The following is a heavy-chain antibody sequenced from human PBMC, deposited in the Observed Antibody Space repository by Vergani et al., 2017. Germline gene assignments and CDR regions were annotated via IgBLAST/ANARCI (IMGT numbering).Heavy chain of an antibody. CDR2: ISSSSSYI. Sequence: EVHLLESGGGLVQSGGSLRLSCAASGFTFSNSAVSWVRQAPGRGLAWVSSISSSSSYIYYADSVKGRFTISRDNAKNSLYLQMNSLRAEDTAVYYCARWIAAAAIDYWGQGTLVTVSS. D-gene: IGHD6-13*01. J-gene: IGHJ4*02. V-gene: IGHV3-21*01. CDR3: ARWIAAAAIDY. CDR1: GFTFSNSA.